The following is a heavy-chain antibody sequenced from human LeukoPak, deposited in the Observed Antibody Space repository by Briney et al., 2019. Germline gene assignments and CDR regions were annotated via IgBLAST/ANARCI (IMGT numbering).Heavy chain of an antibody. V-gene: IGHV4-39*07. J-gene: IGHJ6*03. CDR1: GGSISSGSYY. CDR2: IYYRGST. Sequence: PSETLSLTCTVSGGSISSGSYYWGWIRQPPGKGLEWIGNIYYRGSTYYNPSLKSRVTISVDTSKNQFSLKLNSVTAADTAVYYCARLYYYYYYMDVWGKGTTVTVSS. CDR3: ARLYYYYYYMDV.